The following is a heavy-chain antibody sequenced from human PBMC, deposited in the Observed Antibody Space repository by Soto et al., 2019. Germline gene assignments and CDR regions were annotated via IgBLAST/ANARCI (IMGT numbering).Heavy chain of an antibody. CDR3: AVLSIAAVVDF. D-gene: IGHD6-25*01. V-gene: IGHV3-7*01. Sequence: EEQLVESGGGLVQPGGSLRLSCAASGFIFSNFWINWVRQAPGKGLECVASINQDGSEKYYVDSVKGRFTISRDNAKNSLYLQMNSLRAEDTAVYYCAVLSIAAVVDFWGQGTLVTVSS. CDR1: GFIFSNFW. CDR2: INQDGSEK. J-gene: IGHJ4*02.